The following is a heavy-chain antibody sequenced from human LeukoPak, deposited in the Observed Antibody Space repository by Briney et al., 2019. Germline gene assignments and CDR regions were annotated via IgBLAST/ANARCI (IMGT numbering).Heavy chain of an antibody. J-gene: IGHJ4*02. D-gene: IGHD3-9*01. CDR1: GYSFTSYW. CDR3: ARQNDILTGYSDY. Sequence: GESLKTSCKGSGYSFTSYWIGWVRQMPGKGLEWMGIIYPGDSDTRYSPSFQGQVTISADKSISTAYLQWSSLKASDTAMYYCARQNDILTGYSDYWGQGTLVTVSS. CDR2: IYPGDSDT. V-gene: IGHV5-51*01.